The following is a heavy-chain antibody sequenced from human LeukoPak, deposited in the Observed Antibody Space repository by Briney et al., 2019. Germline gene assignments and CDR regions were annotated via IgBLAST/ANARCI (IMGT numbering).Heavy chain of an antibody. CDR1: GFIFSSYA. J-gene: IGHJ4*02. V-gene: IGHV3-23*01. D-gene: IGHD4-17*01. CDR2: ISGSGGST. CDR3: AKFLMTAVTTGFGS. Sequence: PGGSLRLSCAASGFIFSSYAMTWVRQAPGKGLEWVSAISGSGGSTYYADSVKGRFTISRDNSKNTLYLQMDSLRAEDTAVYYCAKFLMTAVTTGFGSWGQGTLVTVSS.